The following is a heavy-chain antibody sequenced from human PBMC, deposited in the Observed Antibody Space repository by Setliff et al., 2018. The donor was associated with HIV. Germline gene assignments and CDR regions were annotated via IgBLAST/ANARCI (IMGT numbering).Heavy chain of an antibody. V-gene: IGHV3-21*01. J-gene: IGHJ5*02. CDR3: ARDHRPYFYDKAWFDP. Sequence: GGSLRLSCVASGFTFSSYSMNWVRQAPGKGPEWVSSISTSSSFKYYTDSVKGRFTISRGNAKNSLYLQMNSLRAEDTAVYYCARDHRPYFYDKAWFDPWGQGTLVTVSS. CDR2: ISTSSSFK. CDR1: GFTFSSYS. D-gene: IGHD3-22*01.